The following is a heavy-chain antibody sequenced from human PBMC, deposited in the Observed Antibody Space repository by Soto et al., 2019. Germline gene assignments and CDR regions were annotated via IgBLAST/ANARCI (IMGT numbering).Heavy chain of an antibody. Sequence: QVQLQQWGAGLLKPSETLSLTCAVYGGSFSGYYWSWIRQPPGKGLEWIGEINHSGSTNYNPSHKSRVTISVDTSKNQFSLKLSSVPAADTAVYYCARSHGDYVDWYFDLWGRGTLVTVSS. J-gene: IGHJ2*01. D-gene: IGHD4-17*01. CDR3: ARSHGDYVDWYFDL. V-gene: IGHV4-34*01. CDR1: GGSFSGYY. CDR2: INHSGST.